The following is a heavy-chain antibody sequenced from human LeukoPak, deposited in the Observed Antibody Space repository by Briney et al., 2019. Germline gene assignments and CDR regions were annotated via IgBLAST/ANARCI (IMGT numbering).Heavy chain of an antibody. J-gene: IGHJ4*01. V-gene: IGHV3-73*01. CDR2: VRSKDGGYAT. Sequence: QSGGSLKLSCAASGFIFSDSPIHWVRHASGNGLEWVGRVRSKDGGYATGYAASVKGRFTISRDDSKNMVYLQMNSLKTEDTAVYYCTRQPQGTGTVDYWGQGTLVTVSS. CDR1: GFIFSDSP. CDR3: TRQPQGTGTVDY. D-gene: IGHD3/OR15-3a*01.